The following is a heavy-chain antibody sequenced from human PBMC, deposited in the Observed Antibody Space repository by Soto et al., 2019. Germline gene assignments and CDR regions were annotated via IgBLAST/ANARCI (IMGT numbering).Heavy chain of an antibody. CDR1: GDSVSSNTAA. Sequence: SQNLSVTCAISGDSVSSNTAAWNWIRQSPSRGLEWLGRTYYRSKWYTDSSGSVKSRITINSDTSKNQISLQMTSVTPEDTAVYYCVRGPKEGNNRFLDYWGQGVLVTVSS. V-gene: IGHV6-1*01. CDR2: TYYRSKWYT. D-gene: IGHD3-3*01. J-gene: IGHJ4*02. CDR3: VRGPKEGNNRFLDY.